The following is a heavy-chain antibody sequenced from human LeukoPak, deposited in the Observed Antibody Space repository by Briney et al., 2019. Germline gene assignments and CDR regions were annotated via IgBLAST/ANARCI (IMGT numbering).Heavy chain of an antibody. CDR1: GITLSNYG. CDR2: LSGSGGGT. D-gene: IGHD3-10*01. CDR3: AKRGVVIRVILVGFHKEAYYFDS. J-gene: IGHJ4*02. V-gene: IGHV3-23*01. Sequence: GGSLRLSCAVSGITLSNYGMSWVRQAPGKGLEWVAGLSGSGGGTNYADSVKGRFTITRDNAKNTLYLQMNSLRAEDTAVYFCAKRGVVIRVILVGFHKEAYYFDSWGQGALVTVSS.